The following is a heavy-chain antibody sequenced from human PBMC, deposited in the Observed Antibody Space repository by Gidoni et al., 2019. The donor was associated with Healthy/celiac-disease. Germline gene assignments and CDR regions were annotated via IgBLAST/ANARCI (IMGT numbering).Heavy chain of an antibody. CDR3: ARDRIAAAGSYYYYGMDV. D-gene: IGHD6-13*01. J-gene: IGHJ6*02. CDR1: GYTFTGYY. CDR2: INPNSGGT. V-gene: IGHV1-2*04. Sequence: QVQLVQSGAEVKKPGASVKVSCKGSGYTFTGYYMHWVRQAPGQGLEWMGWINPNSGGTNYAQKFQGWVNMTRDTSISTAYMELSRLRSDDTAVYYCARDRIAAAGSYYYYGMDVWGQGTTVTVSS.